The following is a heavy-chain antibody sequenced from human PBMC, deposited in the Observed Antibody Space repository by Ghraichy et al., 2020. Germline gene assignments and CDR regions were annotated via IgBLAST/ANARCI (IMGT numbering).Heavy chain of an antibody. D-gene: IGHD3-10*01. CDR3: TRGGTMVRGGRDFDY. V-gene: IGHV3-49*04. J-gene: IGHJ4*02. CDR1: GFTFGDYA. Sequence: GGSLRLSCTASGFTFGDYAMSWVRQAPGKGLEWVGFIRSKAYGGTTEYAASVKGRFTISRDDSKSIAYLQMNSLKTEDTAVYYCTRGGTMVRGGRDFDYWGQGTLVTVSS. CDR2: IRSKAYGGTT.